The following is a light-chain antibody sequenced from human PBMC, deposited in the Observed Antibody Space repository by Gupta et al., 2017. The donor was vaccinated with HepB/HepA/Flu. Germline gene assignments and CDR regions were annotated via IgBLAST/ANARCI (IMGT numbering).Light chain of an antibody. CDR1: HSINTY. CDR2: AAS. V-gene: IGKV1-39*01. J-gene: IGKJ1*01. CDR3: QQSDSTPRT. Sequence: DIQMTQSPSSLSASVGDRVTITCRASHSINTYLNWYQQKPGKAPKLLIYAASSLQSGVPSRFSGSGSGTXFTLTIXRLQLEDFATYYCQQSDSTPRTFGXGTKVEIK.